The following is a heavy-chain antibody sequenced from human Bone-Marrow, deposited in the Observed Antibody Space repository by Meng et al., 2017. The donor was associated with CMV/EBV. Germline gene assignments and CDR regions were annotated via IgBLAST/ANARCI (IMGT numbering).Heavy chain of an antibody. J-gene: IGHJ4*02. CDR3: ARDRGLYSDYVYYFDY. Sequence: GGSLRLSCAASGFTFSSYAMHWVRQAPGKGLEWVAVISYDGSNKYYADSVKGRFTISRDNSKNTLYLQMNSLRAEDTAVYYCARDRGLYSDYVYYFDYWGQGTLVTVSS. CDR2: ISYDGSNK. D-gene: IGHD4-11*01. V-gene: IGHV3-30*04. CDR1: GFTFSSYA.